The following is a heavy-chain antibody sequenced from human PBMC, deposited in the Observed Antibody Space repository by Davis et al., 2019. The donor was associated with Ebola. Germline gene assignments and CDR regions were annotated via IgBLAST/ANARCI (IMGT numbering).Heavy chain of an antibody. J-gene: IGHJ6*02. D-gene: IGHD5-18*01. CDR3: ARGGRYSYGGGYYYFSGMDV. CDR1: GYTFTGYY. CDR2: INPNSGGT. Sequence: AASVKVSCKASGYTFTGYYMHWVRQAPGQGLEWMGRINPNSGGTNYAQKFQGRVTMTRETSISTAYMELSRLRSADTAVYYCARGGRYSYGGGYYYFSGMDVWGQGTTVTVSS. V-gene: IGHV1-2*06.